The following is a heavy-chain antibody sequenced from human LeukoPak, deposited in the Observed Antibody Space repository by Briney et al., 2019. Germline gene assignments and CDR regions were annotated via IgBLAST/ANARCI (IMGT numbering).Heavy chain of an antibody. CDR1: GFTFSSYA. D-gene: IGHD3-10*01. Sequence: PGRSLRLSCAASGFTFSSYAMHWVRQAPGKGLEWVAVISYDGSNKYYAGSVKGRFTISRENAKNSLYLQMNSLRAGDTAVYYCARGRRFGELLPLFDYWGQGTLVTVSS. V-gene: IGHV3-30*14. J-gene: IGHJ4*02. CDR2: ISYDGSNK. CDR3: ARGRRFGELLPLFDY.